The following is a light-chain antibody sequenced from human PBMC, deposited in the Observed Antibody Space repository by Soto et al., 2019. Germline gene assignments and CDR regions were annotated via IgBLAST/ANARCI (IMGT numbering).Light chain of an antibody. V-gene: IGLV2-14*01. J-gene: IGLJ1*01. CDR2: DVS. CDR3: SSYTSSSTLVV. CDR1: SSDVGGYNY. Sequence: QSALTQPASVSGSPGQSITISCTGTSSDVGGYNYASWCQQHPGKAPKLMIYDVSNRPSGVSNRFSGSKSGNTASLTISGLQAEDEADYYCSSYTSSSTLVVFGTGTKLTVL.